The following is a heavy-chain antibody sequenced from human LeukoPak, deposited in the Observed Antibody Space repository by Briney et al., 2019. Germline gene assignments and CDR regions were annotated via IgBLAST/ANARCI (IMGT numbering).Heavy chain of an antibody. J-gene: IGHJ6*02. CDR2: ISYDGSNK. Sequence: PGRSLRLSCAASGFTFSSYAMHWVRQAPGKGLEWVAVISYDGSNKYYADSVKGRFTISRDNSKNTLYLQMNSLRVEDTAVYYCARGGTEIYYRYYGMDVWGQGTTVTVSS. CDR3: ARGGTEIYYRYYGMDV. D-gene: IGHD3-22*01. CDR1: GFTFSSYA. V-gene: IGHV3-30-3*01.